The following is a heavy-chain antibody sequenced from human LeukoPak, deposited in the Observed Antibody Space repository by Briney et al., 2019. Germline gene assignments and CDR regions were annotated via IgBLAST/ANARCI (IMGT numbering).Heavy chain of an antibody. CDR2: ITGNGAST. D-gene: IGHD1-26*01. CDR3: AGSGSHVY. V-gene: IGHV3-23*01. CDR1: GFTFRSYD. Sequence: GGFLRLSCAASGFTFRSYDINWVGQAPGKGLDWVSSITGNGASTNFADSVRGRFTISRDNSKNTAYLQMNSLRAEDTGVYYCAGSGSHVYWGQGTLVTVSS. J-gene: IGHJ4*02.